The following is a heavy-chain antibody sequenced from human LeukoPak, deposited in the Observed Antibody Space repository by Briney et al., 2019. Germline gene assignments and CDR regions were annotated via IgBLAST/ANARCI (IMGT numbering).Heavy chain of an antibody. CDR1: GVSFNNYY. CDR2: INHSGYT. CDR3: TRMTTGHDY. J-gene: IGHJ4*02. Sequence: SETLSPTCAVSGVSFNNYYWSWVRQTPGKGLEWIGEINHSGYTNDSPSLKSRVTLSIDTSRKQFSLNLRSVTVADTGIYYCTRMTTGHDYWGQGTLVTVSS. D-gene: IGHD4-17*01. V-gene: IGHV4-34*01.